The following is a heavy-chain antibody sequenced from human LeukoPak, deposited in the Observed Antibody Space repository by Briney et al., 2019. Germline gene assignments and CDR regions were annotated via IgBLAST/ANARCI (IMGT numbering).Heavy chain of an antibody. CDR3: AREGRVDSAVVLFDY. Sequence: ASVKVSCKASGYTFTGYYMHWVRQAPGQGLEWMGWINPNSGGTNYAQKFQGRVTMTRDTSISTAYMELRRLRSDDTPVYYCAREGRVDSAVVLFDYWGQGTLVTVSS. D-gene: IGHD5-18*01. CDR1: GYTFTGYY. CDR2: INPNSGGT. V-gene: IGHV1-2*02. J-gene: IGHJ4*02.